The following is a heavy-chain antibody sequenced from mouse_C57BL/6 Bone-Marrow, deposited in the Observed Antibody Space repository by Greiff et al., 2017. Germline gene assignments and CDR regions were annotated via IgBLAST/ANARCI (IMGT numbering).Heavy chain of an antibody. Sequence: VQLQQSGAELVKPGASVKLSCTASGFNIKDYYMHWVKQRTEQGLEWIGRIDPEDGETKYASKFQGKAPITADTSSNTAYLQLSSLTSEDTAVXYCAYYYGSSYVAYWGQGTLVTVSA. J-gene: IGHJ3*01. V-gene: IGHV14-2*01. D-gene: IGHD1-1*01. CDR2: IDPEDGET. CDR1: GFNIKDYY. CDR3: AYYYGSSYVAY.